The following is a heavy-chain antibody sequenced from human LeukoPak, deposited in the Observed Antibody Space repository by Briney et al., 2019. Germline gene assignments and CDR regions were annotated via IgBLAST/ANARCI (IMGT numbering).Heavy chain of an antibody. CDR1: GGSISSSSYY. Sequence: PSETLSLTCTVSGGSISSSSYYWGWIRQPPGKGLEWIGSIYYSGSTYYNPSLKSRVTMSVDTSKNQFSLKLSSVTAADTAVYYCARDEGGYYGSGSYENWFDPWGQGTLVTVSS. D-gene: IGHD3-10*01. V-gene: IGHV4-39*07. J-gene: IGHJ5*02. CDR2: IYYSGST. CDR3: ARDEGGYYGSGSYENWFDP.